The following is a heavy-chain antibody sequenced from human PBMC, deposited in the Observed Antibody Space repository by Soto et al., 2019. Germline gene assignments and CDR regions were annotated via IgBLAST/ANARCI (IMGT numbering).Heavy chain of an antibody. CDR3: AKDVWRYYYDSSGWD. CDR2: ISYDGSNK. J-gene: IGHJ4*02. D-gene: IGHD3-22*01. CDR1: GFTFSSYG. V-gene: IGHV3-30*18. Sequence: QVQLVESGGGVVQPGRSLRLSCAASGFTFSSYGMHWVRQAPGKGLEWVAVISYDGSNKYYADSVKGRFTISRDNSKNTLYLQRNSLRAEDTAVYYCAKDVWRYYYDSSGWDWGQGTLVTVSS.